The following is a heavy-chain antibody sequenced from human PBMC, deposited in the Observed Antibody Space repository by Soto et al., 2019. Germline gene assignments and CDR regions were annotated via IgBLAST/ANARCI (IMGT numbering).Heavy chain of an antibody. CDR3: AIVIHGGGRFDPGIFGDV. J-gene: IGHJ6*02. V-gene: IGHV1-69*06. Sequence: QVQLVQSGAEVKKPGSSVKVSCKASGGTFSSYAISWVRQAPGQGLEWMGGLIPIFGTANYAQKFQGRVTITADKSTRTAYMQLSSLRSEDAAVYYWAIVIHGGGRFDPGIFGDVWGQGTTVTVS. CDR1: GGTFSSYA. D-gene: IGHD3-10*02. CDR2: LIPIFGTA.